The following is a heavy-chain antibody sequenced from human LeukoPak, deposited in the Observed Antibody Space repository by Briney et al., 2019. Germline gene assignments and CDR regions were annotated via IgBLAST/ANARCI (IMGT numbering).Heavy chain of an antibody. V-gene: IGHV1-2*02. D-gene: IGHD3-9*01. J-gene: IGHJ3*02. Sequence: ASVKVSCKASGYVFAGYYIHWVRQAPGQVLEWMGWINPNNGDTSYAQKFEGRVTLTRDTSIRTAFMELRRLRSDDTAVYYCARDNTLRYFDLGRGASDIWGQGTMVTVSS. CDR3: ARDNTLRYFDLGRGASDI. CDR1: GYVFAGYY. CDR2: INPNNGDT.